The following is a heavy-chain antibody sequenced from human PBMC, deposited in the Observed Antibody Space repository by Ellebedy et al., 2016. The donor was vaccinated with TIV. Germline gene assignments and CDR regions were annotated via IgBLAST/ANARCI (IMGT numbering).Heavy chain of an antibody. J-gene: IGHJ2*01. CDR1: GGTFSTYA. Sequence: AASVKVSCKASGGTFSTYAITWVRQAPGQGLEWLGGILTISDTAIYAQKFQGRVTITADESRSTAYMELSSLRSEDTAVYYCAGDRAPIGRNWYFDLWGRGTLVTVSS. CDR2: ILTISDTA. V-gene: IGHV1-69*13. D-gene: IGHD5-24*01. CDR3: AGDRAPIGRNWYFDL.